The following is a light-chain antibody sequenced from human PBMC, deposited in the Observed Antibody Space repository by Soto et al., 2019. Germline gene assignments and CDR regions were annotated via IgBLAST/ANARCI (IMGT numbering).Light chain of an antibody. V-gene: IGLV2-8*01. CDR2: EVS. J-gene: IGLJ1*01. CDR1: SSDVGSYNY. CDR3: CSYVGRNTYV. Sequence: QSALTQPASVSGSPGQSITISCTGTSSDVGSYNYVSWYQQHPGKAPKLIIYEVSKRPSGVPDRFSGSKSVNTASLTVSGLQAEDEADYYCCSYVGRNTYVFGTGTKLTVL.